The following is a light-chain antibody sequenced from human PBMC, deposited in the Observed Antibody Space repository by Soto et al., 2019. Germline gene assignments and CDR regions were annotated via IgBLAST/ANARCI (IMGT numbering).Light chain of an antibody. V-gene: IGKV1-39*01. CDR2: AAS. Sequence: DIQMTQSPSSLSASVGDRVTITCRASQSISTYLNWYQQKPGKAPKLLLYAASSLQSGVPSRFSGSGSETDFTLTISNLQPEDFATYYCQQSYSSPLSFGGGTKVEIK. CDR3: QQSYSSPLS. CDR1: QSISTY. J-gene: IGKJ4*01.